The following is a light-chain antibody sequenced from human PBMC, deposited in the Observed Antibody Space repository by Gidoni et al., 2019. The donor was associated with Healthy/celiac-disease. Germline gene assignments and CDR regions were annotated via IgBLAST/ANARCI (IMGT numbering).Light chain of an antibody. V-gene: IGKV3-11*01. CDR3: QQRSNWPPWT. Sequence: IVLIQTPASLSSSPGARATITCSAGQSVSSYLAWYQQKPGQTARLLIYDASNRATSVPARFSGSGSGANFTLTISSLEPEDFAVYYCQQRSNWPPWTFGQGTKVEIK. J-gene: IGKJ1*01. CDR1: QSVSSY. CDR2: DAS.